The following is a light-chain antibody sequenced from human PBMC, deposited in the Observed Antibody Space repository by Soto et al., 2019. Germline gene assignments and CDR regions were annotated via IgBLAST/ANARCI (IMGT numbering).Light chain of an antibody. Sequence: QSALTQPASVSGSPGQSIAISCTGTSSDVGGYDQVSWYQQHPGKAPKLMIYAVTTRPSGVSNRFSGSKSGYTASLTISGLQAEDEADYYCSSYTGSGTFFGGGTKLTVL. CDR3: SSYTGSGTF. CDR2: AVT. J-gene: IGLJ2*01. V-gene: IGLV2-14*01. CDR1: SSDVGGYDQ.